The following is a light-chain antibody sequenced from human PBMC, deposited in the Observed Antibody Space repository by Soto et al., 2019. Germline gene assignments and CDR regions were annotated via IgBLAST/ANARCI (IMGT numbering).Light chain of an antibody. V-gene: IGLV2-11*01. J-gene: IGLJ1*01. CDR3: CSYAGSYTHV. CDR1: SSDIGGYNY. CDR2: DVI. Sequence: QSALTQPRSVSGSPGQSVTSSCTGTSSDIGGYNYVSWYQQHPGKAPKLMIYDVIKRPSGVPDRFSGSKSGNTASLTIYGLQAEDEADYYCCSYAGSYTHVFGPGTKLTVL.